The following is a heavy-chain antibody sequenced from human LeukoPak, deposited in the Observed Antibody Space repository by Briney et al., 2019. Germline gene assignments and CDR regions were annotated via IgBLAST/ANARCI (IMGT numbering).Heavy chain of an antibody. D-gene: IGHD1-1*01. CDR3: ARDRQGEDIQLPYNWFDS. CDR1: GFTFSSYG. Sequence: GGSLRLSCAASGFTFSSYGMHWVRQAPGKGLEWVAVISYDGSNKYYADSVKGRFTISRDNSKNTLYLQMNSLRGDDTAVYYCARDRQGEDIQLPYNWFDSWGQGTLVTASS. J-gene: IGHJ5*01. V-gene: IGHV3-30*03. CDR2: ISYDGSNK.